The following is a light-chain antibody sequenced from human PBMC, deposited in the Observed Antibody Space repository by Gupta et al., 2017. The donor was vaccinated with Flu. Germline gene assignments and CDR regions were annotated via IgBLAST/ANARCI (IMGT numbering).Light chain of an antibody. J-gene: IGLJ3*02. CDR1: SSNVGADYD. Sequence: QSELTHPPSVSGAPGHRVTICCTGSSSNVGADYDVHWYQQLPGTAPKLLIYGNSNRPSGVSDRFSGSKSGTSASLTITGLQAEDEADYYCKSYDSSLSVSVFGGGTKVTVL. V-gene: IGLV1-40*01. CDR2: GNS. CDR3: KSYDSSLSVSV.